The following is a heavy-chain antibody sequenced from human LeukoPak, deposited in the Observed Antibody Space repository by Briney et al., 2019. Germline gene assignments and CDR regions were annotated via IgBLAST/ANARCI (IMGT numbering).Heavy chain of an antibody. D-gene: IGHD3-10*01. Sequence: SVKVSCKASGYTFTNYHIHWVRQAPGQGLEWMGGIIPIFGTANYAQKFQGRVTITADESTSTAYMELSSLRSEDTAVYYCARGDLPMVRGLGYYYMDVWGKGTTVTISS. CDR3: ARGDLPMVRGLGYYYMDV. CDR1: GYTFTNYH. J-gene: IGHJ6*03. CDR2: IIPIFGTA. V-gene: IGHV1-69*13.